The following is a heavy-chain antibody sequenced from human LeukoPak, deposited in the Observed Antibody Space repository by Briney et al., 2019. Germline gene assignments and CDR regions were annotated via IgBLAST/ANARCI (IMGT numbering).Heavy chain of an antibody. V-gene: IGHV4-34*01. CDR3: AREIAVAVDYYYYYMDV. D-gene: IGHD6-19*01. CDR2: ISHGGIT. J-gene: IGHJ6*03. Sequence: PSETLSLTCVVYGGSFSGYYWSCIRQAPGKGLEWIGEISHGGITKYNPSLTSRVTISVDSSKKQLSLNLTSVTAADTAVYYCAREIAVAVDYYYYYMDVWGKGTTVTVSS. CDR1: GGSFSGYY.